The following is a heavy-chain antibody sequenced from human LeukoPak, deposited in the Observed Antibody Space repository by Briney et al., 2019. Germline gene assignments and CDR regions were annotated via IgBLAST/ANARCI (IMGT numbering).Heavy chain of an antibody. D-gene: IGHD3-10*01. CDR1: GFTFSDHA. V-gene: IGHV3-64*02. CDR2: ISNNGRST. Sequence: GGSLRLSCVGSGFTFSDHALHWVRQFPGKRLEYVSAISNNGRSTHYTDSVKGRFTVSRDNSKETVYLQLGSLRPEDTALYYCARGLSGAPDYWGRGTLVTVSS. CDR3: ARGLSGAPDY. J-gene: IGHJ4*02.